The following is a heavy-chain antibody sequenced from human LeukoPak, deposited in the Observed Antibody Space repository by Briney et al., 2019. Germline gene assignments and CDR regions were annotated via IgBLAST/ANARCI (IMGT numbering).Heavy chain of an antibody. CDR3: AKTYYDILPGYSPLDY. D-gene: IGHD3-9*01. V-gene: IGHV3-9*01. CDR2: ISWNSGSI. CDR1: GFTFDDYA. Sequence: GGSLRLPCAASGFTFDDYAMHWVRQAPGKGLEWVSGISWNSGSIGYADSVKGRFTISRDNAKNSLYLQMNSLRAEDTALYYCAKTYYDILPGYSPLDYWGQGTLVTVSS. J-gene: IGHJ4*02.